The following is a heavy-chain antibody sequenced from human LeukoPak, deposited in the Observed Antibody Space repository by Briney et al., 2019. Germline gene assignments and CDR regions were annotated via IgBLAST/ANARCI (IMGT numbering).Heavy chain of an antibody. CDR1: GYTFTGYY. Sequence: ASVKVSCKASGYTFTGYYMHWVRQAPGQGLEWMGWINPNSGGTNYAQKFQGRVTMTRDTSISTAYMELSSLRSEDTAVYYCARDTRITIFGVVTYYFDYWGQGTLVTVSS. CDR3: ARDTRITIFGVVTYYFDY. V-gene: IGHV1-2*02. J-gene: IGHJ4*02. CDR2: INPNSGGT. D-gene: IGHD3-3*01.